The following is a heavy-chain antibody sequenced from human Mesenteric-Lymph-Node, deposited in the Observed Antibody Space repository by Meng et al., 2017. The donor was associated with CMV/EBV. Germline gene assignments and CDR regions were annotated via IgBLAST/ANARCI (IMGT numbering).Heavy chain of an antibody. CDR2: IRSKADSGTA. Sequence: GESLKISCAASGLTFTNAWMSWVRQAPERGLEWVGRIRSKADSGTADYAAPVNGRFTISRDDSKNTLYLQMNGLKTEDTAVYYCTTGEDFWSGYPFDYWGQGTLVTVSS. V-gene: IGHV3-15*01. CDR1: GLTFTNAW. J-gene: IGHJ4*02. CDR3: TTGEDFWSGYPFDY. D-gene: IGHD3-3*01.